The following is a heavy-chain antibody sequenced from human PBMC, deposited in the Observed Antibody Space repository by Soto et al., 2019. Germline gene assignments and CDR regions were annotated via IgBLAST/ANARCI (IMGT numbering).Heavy chain of an antibody. CDR2: ISSSSSYI. Sequence: GGSLGLSCAASGFSFSSYSMNWVRQDPGKGLEWVSSISSSSSYIYYADSVKGRFTISRDNAKNSLYLQMNSLRAEDTAAYYCARMGSQRYYYYGMDVWGQGTTVTVSS. D-gene: IGHD6-25*01. V-gene: IGHV3-21*01. CDR3: ARMGSQRYYYYGMDV. J-gene: IGHJ6*02. CDR1: GFSFSSYS.